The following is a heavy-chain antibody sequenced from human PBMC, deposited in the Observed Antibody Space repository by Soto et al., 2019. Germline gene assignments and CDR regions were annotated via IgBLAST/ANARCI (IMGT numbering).Heavy chain of an antibody. J-gene: IGHJ3*02. V-gene: IGHV4-59*08. CDR2: IYYSGST. CDR3: ARSTINYDILTGYFGGGAFDI. CDR1: GGSISSYY. D-gene: IGHD3-9*01. Sequence: LSLTCTVSGGSISSYYWSWIRQPPGKGLEWIGYIYYSGSTNYNPSLKSRVTISVDTSKNQFSLKLSSVTAADTAVYYCARSTINYDILTGYFGGGAFDIWGQGTMVTVSS.